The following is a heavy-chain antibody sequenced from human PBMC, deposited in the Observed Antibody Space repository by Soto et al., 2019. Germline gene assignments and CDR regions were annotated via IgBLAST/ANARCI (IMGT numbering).Heavy chain of an antibody. CDR3: ARGGSSGYYLFDY. D-gene: IGHD3-22*01. Sequence: VKVSCKASGGTFSSYAISWVRQAPGQGLEWMGGIIPIFGTANYAQKFQGRVTITADESTSTAYMELSSLRSEDTAVYYCARGGSSGYYLFDYWGQGTLVTVSS. V-gene: IGHV1-69*13. J-gene: IGHJ4*02. CDR2: IIPIFGTA. CDR1: GGTFSSYA.